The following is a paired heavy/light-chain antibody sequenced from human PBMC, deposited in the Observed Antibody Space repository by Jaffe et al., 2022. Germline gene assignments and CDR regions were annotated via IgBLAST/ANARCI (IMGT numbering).Heavy chain of an antibody. CDR2: IRSKAYGGTT. V-gene: IGHV3-49*04. CDR1: GFTFGDYA. D-gene: IGHD3-9*01. J-gene: IGHJ4*02. Sequence: EVQLVESGGGLVQPGRSLRLSCTASGFTFGDYAMSWVRQAPGKGLEWVGFIRSKAYGGTTEYAASVKGRFTISRDDSKSIAYLQMNSLKTEDTAVYYCTRDGIGEATYYDILTGYYSDYWGQGTLVTVSS. CDR3: TRDGIGEATYYDILTGYYSDY.
Light chain of an antibody. Sequence: QSALTQPASVSGSPGQSITISCTGTSSDVGGYNYVSWYQQHPGKAPKLMIYEVSNRPSGVSNRFSGSKSGNTASLTISGLQAEDEADYYCSSYTSPGVVFGGGTKLTVL. CDR2: EVS. V-gene: IGLV2-14*01. CDR1: SSDVGGYNY. CDR3: SSYTSPGVV. J-gene: IGLJ2*01.